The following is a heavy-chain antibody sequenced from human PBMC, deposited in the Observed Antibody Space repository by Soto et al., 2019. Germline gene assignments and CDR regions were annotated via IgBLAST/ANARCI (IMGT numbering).Heavy chain of an antibody. CDR1: GSTFGDYP. Sequence: PGGALRLSCAASGSTFGDYPMTWIRQAPGKGLQWIAFINSAGDDVYYAHSVEGRFTISRDNPKSSLFLQMNSLRAEDTAVYYCARDMSYGVFGKNWFDPWGQGTLVTVSS. D-gene: IGHD3-10*01. CDR2: INSAGDDV. J-gene: IGHJ5*02. V-gene: IGHV3-11*01. CDR3: ARDMSYGVFGKNWFDP.